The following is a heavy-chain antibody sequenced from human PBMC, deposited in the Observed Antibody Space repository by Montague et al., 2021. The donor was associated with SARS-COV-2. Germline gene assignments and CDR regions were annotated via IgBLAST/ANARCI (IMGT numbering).Heavy chain of an antibody. CDR2: TYYRSKWYS. V-gene: IGHV6-1*01. CDR3: VRYSGWFYFDF. Sequence: CAISGDSVAGNSVAWNWLRYAPSRHLELLGGTYYRSKWYSDYAPSVRGRLTVNPDASKNEFSLELNYVTPEDTAVYYCVRYSGWFYFDFWGQGTLVTVSS. CDR1: GDSVAGNSVA. D-gene: IGHD6-19*01. J-gene: IGHJ4*02.